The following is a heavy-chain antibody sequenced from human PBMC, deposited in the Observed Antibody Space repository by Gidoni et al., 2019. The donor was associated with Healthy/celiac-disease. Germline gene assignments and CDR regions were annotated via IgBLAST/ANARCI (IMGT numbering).Heavy chain of an antibody. V-gene: IGHV3-33*01. D-gene: IGHD4-17*01. Sequence: QVQLVESGGGVVQPGRSLRLSCAASGFTFSSYGMHWVRQAPGKGLEWVAVIWYDGSNKYYADSVKGRFTISRDNSKNTLYLQMNSLRAEDTAVYYCARDKGETVTTILYYFDYWGQGTLVTVSS. CDR2: IWYDGSNK. J-gene: IGHJ4*02. CDR1: GFTFSSYG. CDR3: ARDKGETVTTILYYFDY.